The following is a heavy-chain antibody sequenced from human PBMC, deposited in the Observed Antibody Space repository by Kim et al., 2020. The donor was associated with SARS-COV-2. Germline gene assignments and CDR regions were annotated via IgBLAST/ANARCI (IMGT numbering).Heavy chain of an antibody. J-gene: IGHJ5*02. Sequence: AQKFQGRVTMTRDTSTSTVYMELSSLRSEDTAVYYCAASIAAAGTGWFDPWGQGTLVTVSS. V-gene: IGHV1-46*01. D-gene: IGHD6-13*01. CDR3: AASIAAAGTGWFDP.